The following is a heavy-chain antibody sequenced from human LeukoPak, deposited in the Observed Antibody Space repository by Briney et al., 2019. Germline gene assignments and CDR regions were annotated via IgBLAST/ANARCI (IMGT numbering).Heavy chain of an antibody. CDR2: INPNSGGT. CDR1: GYTFTGYY. CDR3: ARARRTDSSGYYQPFDY. D-gene: IGHD3-22*01. Sequence: GASVKVSCKASGYTFTGYYMHWVRQAPGQGLEWMGWINPNSGGTNYAQKFQGRVTMTRDTSISTAYMELSRLRSDDTAVYYCARARRTDSSGYYQPFDYWGQGTLVTVSS. V-gene: IGHV1-2*02. J-gene: IGHJ4*02.